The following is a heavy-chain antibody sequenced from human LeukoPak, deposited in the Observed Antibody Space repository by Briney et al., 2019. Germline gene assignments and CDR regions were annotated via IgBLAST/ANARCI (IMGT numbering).Heavy chain of an antibody. CDR2: TTAFGETT. Sequence: GGSLRLSCAASGFTFSNFALHWVRKAPGKGLEYVSGTTAFGETTYYANSVKGRFIISRDNSKNTLFLQMGSLRAQDMAVYYCARNAPAGGLDYWGQGALVTVSS. CDR3: ARNAPAGGLDY. V-gene: IGHV3-64*01. J-gene: IGHJ4*02. CDR1: GFTFSNFA. D-gene: IGHD6-13*01.